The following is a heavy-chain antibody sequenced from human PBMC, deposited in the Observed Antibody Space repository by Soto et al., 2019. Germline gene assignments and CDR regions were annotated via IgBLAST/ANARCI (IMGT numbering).Heavy chain of an antibody. J-gene: IGHJ5*02. V-gene: IGHV3-23*01. CDR1: GFSLNNYA. CDR3: AKGKSTGEIDGFDP. CDR2: IDNFHPGA. D-gene: IGHD3-16*01. Sequence: ERQLLQSGGGLVQPGGSLRLSCEASGFSLNNYAMAWVRQAPGKGLEWVSTIDNFHPGAFYSDSVRGRFTVSRDSSPNSLYLQLNSLGAEDTGFNFCAKGKSTGEIDGFDPWGQGSLVTVSS.